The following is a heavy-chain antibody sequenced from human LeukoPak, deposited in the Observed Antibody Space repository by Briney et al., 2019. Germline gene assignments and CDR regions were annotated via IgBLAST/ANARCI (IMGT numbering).Heavy chain of an antibody. Sequence: SVKVSCKASGGTFSSYTISWVRQAPGQGLEWMGRIIPILGIANYAQKFQGRVTITADKSTSTAYMELSSLRSEDTAVYYCARAAVLDPPHFDYWGQGTLVTVSS. V-gene: IGHV1-69*02. CDR3: ARAAVLDPPHFDY. CDR1: GGTFSSYT. CDR2: IIPILGIA. J-gene: IGHJ4*02. D-gene: IGHD1-1*01.